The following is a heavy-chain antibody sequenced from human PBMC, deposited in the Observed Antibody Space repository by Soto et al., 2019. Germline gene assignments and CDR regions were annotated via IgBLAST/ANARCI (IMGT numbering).Heavy chain of an antibody. J-gene: IGHJ4*02. CDR2: TRNKARSYTT. V-gene: IGHV3-72*01. CDR1: GFTLSDHY. Sequence: EVQLVESGGGLVQSGGSLRLSCAASGFTLSDHYMDWVRQAPGKGLEWVGRTRNKARSYTTEYAASVKGRFTIARDDSKNSMDLQMNSLIADDTAVYYCARAALGVNSHYSPAFWGQGTLVTVSS. D-gene: IGHD2-15*01. CDR3: ARAALGVNSHYSPAF.